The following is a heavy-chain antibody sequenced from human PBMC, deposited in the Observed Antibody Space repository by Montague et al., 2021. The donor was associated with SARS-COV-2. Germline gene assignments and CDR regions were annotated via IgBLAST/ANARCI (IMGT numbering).Heavy chain of an antibody. J-gene: IGHJ4*02. CDR2: INDSGGT. D-gene: IGHD4/OR15-4a*01. V-gene: IGHV4-34*01. CDR3: ARGVPGY. Sequence: SETLSLTCAVYGGSFSGYNWGWVRQSPGKGLEWIGQINDSGGTKCNPSLKSRVTISLDTSKNQFSLKLSSVTAADTAVYYCARGVPGYWGQRTLVTVSS. CDR1: GGSFSGYN.